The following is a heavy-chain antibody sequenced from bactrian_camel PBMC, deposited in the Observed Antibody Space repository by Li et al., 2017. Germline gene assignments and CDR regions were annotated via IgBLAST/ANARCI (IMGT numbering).Heavy chain of an antibody. CDR2: MHPSDGVT. J-gene: IGHJ4*01. Sequence: HVQLVESGGGSVPPGGSLTLACTGSGYTNCAAWFRQAPGKERERVTFMHPSDGVTQYADSVKGRFAISQEYAKNTVYLQMNSLKTEDTATYYCTRGFKRAGRDRSQGTQVTVS. V-gene: IGHV3S61*01. CDR1: GYTNC.